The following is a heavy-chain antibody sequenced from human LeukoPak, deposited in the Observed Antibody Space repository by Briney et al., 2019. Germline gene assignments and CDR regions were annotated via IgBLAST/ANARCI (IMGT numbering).Heavy chain of an antibody. Sequence: GGSLRLSCAASGFTFSNYEMNWVRQAPGKGLEWVSYISSSGSTIYYADSVKGRFTISRDNAKNSLYLQMNSLRAEDTAVYYCARDLIAAAGTADYWGQGTLVTVSS. CDR2: ISSSGSTI. D-gene: IGHD6-13*01. CDR3: ARDLIAAAGTADY. V-gene: IGHV3-48*03. CDR1: GFTFSNYE. J-gene: IGHJ4*02.